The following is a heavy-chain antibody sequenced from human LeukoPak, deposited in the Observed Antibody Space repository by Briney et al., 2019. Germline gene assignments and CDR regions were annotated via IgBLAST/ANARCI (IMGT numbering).Heavy chain of an antibody. CDR1: GGTFGSYA. J-gene: IGHJ5*02. V-gene: IGHV1-69*05. D-gene: IGHD3-3*01. CDR2: IIPIFGTA. Sequence: SVKVSCKASGGTFGSYAISWVRQAPGQGLEWMGGIIPIFGTANYAQKFQGRVTITTDESTSTAYMELSSLRSEDTAVYYCARDIVPTYYDFWSGYYTHQPFDPWGQGTLVTVSS. CDR3: ARDIVPTYYDFWSGYYTHQPFDP.